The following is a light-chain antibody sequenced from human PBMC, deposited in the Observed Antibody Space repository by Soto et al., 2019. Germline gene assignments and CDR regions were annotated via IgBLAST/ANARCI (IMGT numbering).Light chain of an antibody. J-gene: IGKJ4*01. CDR2: EAS. Sequence: EIVMTQSPATLSVSPGERATLSCRASQSVYSNLAWYQQNPGQPPRLLVYEASTRATGIPARFSGSGSGTEFTLTISSLQSEDFAVYYCQQYNKWPLTFGGVTKVEVK. CDR1: QSVYSN. V-gene: IGKV3-15*01. CDR3: QQYNKWPLT.